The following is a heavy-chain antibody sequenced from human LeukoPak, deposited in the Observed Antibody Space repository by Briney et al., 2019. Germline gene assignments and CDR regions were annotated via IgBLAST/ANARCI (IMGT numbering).Heavy chain of an antibody. J-gene: IGHJ3*02. Sequence: SETLSLTCAVYGGSFSGYYWSWTRQPPGKGLEWIGEINHSGSTNYNPSLKSRVTISVDTSKNQFSLKLSSVTAADTAVYYCARAPRSGIVGATGAFDIWGQGTMVTVSS. CDR3: ARAPRSGIVGATGAFDI. CDR1: GGSFSGYY. V-gene: IGHV4-34*01. CDR2: INHSGST. D-gene: IGHD1-26*01.